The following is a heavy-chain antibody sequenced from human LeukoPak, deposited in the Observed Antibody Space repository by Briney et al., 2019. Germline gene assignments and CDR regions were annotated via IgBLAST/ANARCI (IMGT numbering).Heavy chain of an antibody. Sequence: GGSLRLSCAASGFTFSSYAMHWVRQAPGKGLEWVAVISYDGSNKYYADSVKGRFTISRGNSKNTLYLQMNSLRAEDTAVYYCARGSGRLDYWGQGTLVTVSS. J-gene: IGHJ4*02. CDR1: GFTFSSYA. CDR3: ARGSGRLDY. D-gene: IGHD3-3*01. V-gene: IGHV3-30-3*01. CDR2: ISYDGSNK.